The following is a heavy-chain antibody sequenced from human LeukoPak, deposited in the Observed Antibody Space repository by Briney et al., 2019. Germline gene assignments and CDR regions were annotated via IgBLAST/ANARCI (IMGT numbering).Heavy chain of an antibody. V-gene: IGHV4-34*01. Sequence: SETLSLNCAVYGGSFSGYYWSWIRQPQGQGLEWMGKMNHSESTNSHPSLNSRVTISVDSSKNQFSLKLGLVSAAAPALYYFARAMAARPRPHYYYYYYMDVWGKGTTVTVSS. CDR3: ARAMAARPRPHYYYYYYMDV. CDR2: MNHSEST. D-gene: IGHD6-6*01. CDR1: GGSFSGYY. J-gene: IGHJ6*03.